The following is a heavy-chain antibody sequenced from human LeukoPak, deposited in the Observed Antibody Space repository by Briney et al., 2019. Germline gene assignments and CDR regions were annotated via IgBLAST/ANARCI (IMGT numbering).Heavy chain of an antibody. V-gene: IGHV4-30-2*01. J-gene: IGHJ3*02. D-gene: IGHD3-22*01. Sequence: SSETLSLTCAVSGGSISSGGYSWSWIRQPPGKGLEWIGYIYHSGSTYYNPSLKSRVTISVDRSKNQFSLKLSSVTAADTAVYYCARTTYYYDSSGTKAGAFDIWGQGTMVTVSS. CDR1: GGSISSGGYS. CDR3: ARTTYYYDSSGTKAGAFDI. CDR2: IYHSGST.